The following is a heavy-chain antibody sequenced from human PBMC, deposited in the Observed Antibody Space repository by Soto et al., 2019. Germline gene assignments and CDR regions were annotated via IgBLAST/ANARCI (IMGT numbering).Heavy chain of an antibody. D-gene: IGHD3-3*01. CDR1: GYTFTSYD. V-gene: IGHV1-8*01. CDR3: ARGWSDYYGMDV. J-gene: IGHJ6*02. CDR2: MNPNSGNT. Sequence: ASVKVSCKASGYTFTSYDINWVRQATGQGLEWMGWMNPNSGNTGYAQKFQGRVTMTRNTSISTAYMELSSLRSEDTAVYYCARGWSDYYGMDVWVQGTTVTVSS.